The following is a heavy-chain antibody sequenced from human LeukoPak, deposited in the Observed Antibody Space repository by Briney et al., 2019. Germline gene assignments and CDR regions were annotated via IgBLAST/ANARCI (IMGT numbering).Heavy chain of an antibody. CDR2: IRNDGSNI. D-gene: IGHD3-10*01. CDR3: ARDGSGRDFSLDY. V-gene: IGHV3-7*04. CDR1: GXDIRHYY. J-gene: IGHJ4*02. Sequence: GGSLRLSCVASGXDIRHYYMSWVRQAPGKGLEWVADIRNDGSNIYNVDSVRGRFTISRDSAKNSLFLQMNSLKDEDTAVYYCARDGSGRDFSLDYWGQGTLVTVSS.